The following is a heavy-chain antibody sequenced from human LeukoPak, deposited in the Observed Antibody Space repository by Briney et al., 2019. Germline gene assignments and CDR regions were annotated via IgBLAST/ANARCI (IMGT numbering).Heavy chain of an antibody. CDR2: IYYSGST. J-gene: IGHJ2*01. CDR3: ASAIESSSSWGFDL. CDR1: GGSISSYY. D-gene: IGHD6-6*01. Sequence: SETLSLTCTVSGGSISSYYWSWIRQPPGKGLEWIGYIYYSGSTNYNPSLKSRVTISVDTFKNQFSLKLSSVTAADTAVYYCASAIESSSSWGFDLWGRGTLVTVSS. V-gene: IGHV4-59*01.